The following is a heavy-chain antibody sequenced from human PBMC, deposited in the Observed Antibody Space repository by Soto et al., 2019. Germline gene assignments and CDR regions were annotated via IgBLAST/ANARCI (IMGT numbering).Heavy chain of an antibody. CDR1: GGTFSSYT. D-gene: IGHD1-20*01. V-gene: IGHV1-69*02. CDR3: AGGGGVTGTTDY. J-gene: IGHJ4*02. CDR2: IIPILGIA. Sequence: QVQLVQSGAEVKKPGSSVKVSCKASGGTFSSYTISWVRQAPGQGLEWMGRIIPILGIANYAQKFLGRVTSTADKSTSTAYMELSSLRSEDTAVYYCAGGGGVTGTTDYWGQGTLVTVSA.